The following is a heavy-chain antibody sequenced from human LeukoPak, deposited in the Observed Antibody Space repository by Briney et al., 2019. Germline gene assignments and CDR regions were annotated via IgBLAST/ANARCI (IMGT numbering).Heavy chain of an antibody. J-gene: IGHJ4*02. Sequence: PSETLSLTCAVSGGSTSSSNWWSWVRQPPGKGLEWIGEIYHSGSTNYNPSLKSRVTISVDESKNQFSLKLSSVTAADTAVYYCARNNGYSSSWSLLDYWGQGTLVTVSS. CDR3: ARNNGYSSSWSLLDY. CDR1: GGSTSSSNW. D-gene: IGHD6-13*01. CDR2: IYHSGST. V-gene: IGHV4-4*02.